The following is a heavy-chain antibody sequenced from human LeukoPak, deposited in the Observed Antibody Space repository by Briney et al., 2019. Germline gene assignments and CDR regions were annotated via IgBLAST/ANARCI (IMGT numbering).Heavy chain of an antibody. CDR3: ARRGGDSGYEKRGNWFDP. Sequence: PSETLSLTCTVSGGSISSYYWSWIRQPAGKGLEWIGRIYTSGSTNYNPSLKSRVTISVDTSKNQFSLKLSSVTAADTAVYYCARRGGDSGYEKRGNWFDPWGQGTLVTVSS. CDR2: IYTSGST. V-gene: IGHV4-4*07. J-gene: IGHJ5*02. CDR1: GGSISSYY. D-gene: IGHD5-12*01.